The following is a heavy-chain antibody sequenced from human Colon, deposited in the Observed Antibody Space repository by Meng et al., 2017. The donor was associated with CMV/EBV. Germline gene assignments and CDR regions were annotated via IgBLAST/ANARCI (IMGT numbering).Heavy chain of an antibody. D-gene: IGHD2-2*01. Sequence: AAGFFSSSQDMHWVRQAPGRGLEWVAVLAYDGINEYYADSVKGRFTISRDISKNTLYLQMNSLRVEDTAVYYCARGPWYASATPTDYWGQGTLVTVSS. V-gene: IGHV3-30*03. CDR2: LAYDGINE. CDR1: GFFSSSQD. J-gene: IGHJ4*02. CDR3: ARGPWYASATPTDY.